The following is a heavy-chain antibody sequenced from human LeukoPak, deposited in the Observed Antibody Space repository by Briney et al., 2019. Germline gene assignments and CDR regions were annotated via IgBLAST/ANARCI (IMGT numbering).Heavy chain of an antibody. CDR1: GGSFSGYY. CDR3: ARGVEVRAVTTPFFDY. CDR2: INHSGST. Sequence: SETLSLTCAVYGGSFSGYYWSWIRQPPGKGLEWIGEINHSGSTNYNPSLKSRVTISVDTSKNQFSLKLSSVTAADTAVYYCARGVEVRAVTTPFFDYWGQGTLVTVSS. J-gene: IGHJ4*02. V-gene: IGHV4-34*01. D-gene: IGHD4-17*01.